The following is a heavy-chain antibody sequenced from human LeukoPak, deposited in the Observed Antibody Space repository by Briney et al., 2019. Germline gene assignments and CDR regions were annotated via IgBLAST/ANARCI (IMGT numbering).Heavy chain of an antibody. CDR2: INPNSGGT. V-gene: IGHV1-2*02. J-gene: IGHJ4*02. CDR3: ARDYRILWFGELDY. D-gene: IGHD3-10*01. CDR1: GYTFTGYY. Sequence: ASVKVSCKASGYTFTGYYMHWLRQAPGQGLEWMGWINPNSGGTNYAQKFQGRVTMTRDTSISTAYMELSRLRSDDTAVYYCARDYRILWFGELDYWGQGTLVTVSS.